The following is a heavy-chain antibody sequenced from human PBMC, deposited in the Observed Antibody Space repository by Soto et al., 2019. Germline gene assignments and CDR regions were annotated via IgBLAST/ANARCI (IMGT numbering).Heavy chain of an antibody. V-gene: IGHV3-73*01. CDR1: GFTFSGSA. J-gene: IGHJ6*02. CDR2: IRSKANSYAT. D-gene: IGHD1-26*01. Sequence: GGSLRLSCAASGFTFSGSAMHWVRQASGKGLEWVGRIRSKANSYATAYAASVKGRFTISRDDSKNTAYLQMNSLKTEDTAVYYCTRLQSGSYPYYYYGMDVWGQGTTVTVS. CDR3: TRLQSGSYPYYYYGMDV.